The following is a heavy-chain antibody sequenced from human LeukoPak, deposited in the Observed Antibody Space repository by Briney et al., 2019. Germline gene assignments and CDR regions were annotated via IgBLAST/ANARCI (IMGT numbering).Heavy chain of an antibody. V-gene: IGHV3-30*02. J-gene: IGHJ6*03. CDR2: IRYDGSNK. Sequence: GGSLRLPCAASGFTFSSYGMHWVRQAPGKGLEWVAFIRYDGSNKYYADSVKGRFTISRDNSKNTLYLQMNSLRAEDTAVYYCAKEGEVGTVTTTRYYYYMDVWGKGTTVTISS. D-gene: IGHD4-17*01. CDR3: AKEGEVGTVTTTRYYYYMDV. CDR1: GFTFSSYG.